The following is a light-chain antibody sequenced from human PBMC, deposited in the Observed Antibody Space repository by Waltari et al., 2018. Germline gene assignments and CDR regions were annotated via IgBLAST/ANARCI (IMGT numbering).Light chain of an antibody. V-gene: IGLV2-14*01. CDR1: SSDVGGSTY. CDR3: SSYTSSSTLV. Sequence: QSALTQPPSVSGSPGQSITISCTGTSSDVGGSTYVSWYTQHPGKAPKLMIYDVNNRPSGVSNRFSGSKSGNTASLTISGLQADDEADYYCSSYTSSSTLVFGGGTKVTVL. CDR2: DVN. J-gene: IGLJ2*01.